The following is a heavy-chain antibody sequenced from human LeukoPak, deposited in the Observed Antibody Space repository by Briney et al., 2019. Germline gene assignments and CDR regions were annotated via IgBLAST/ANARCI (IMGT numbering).Heavy chain of an antibody. Sequence: GASVKVSCKASGYTFTGYYMHWVRQAPGQGLEWMGWINPNSGGTNYAQKFQGRVTMTRDTSISTAYMELRSLRSDDTAVYYCAREYSSSSTYYYYGMDVWGQGTTVTVSS. J-gene: IGHJ6*02. V-gene: IGHV1-2*02. CDR2: INPNSGGT. CDR1: GYTFTGYY. D-gene: IGHD6-6*01. CDR3: AREYSSSSTYYYYGMDV.